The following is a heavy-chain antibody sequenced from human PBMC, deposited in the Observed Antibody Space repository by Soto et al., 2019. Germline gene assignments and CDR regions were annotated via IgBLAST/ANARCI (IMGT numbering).Heavy chain of an antibody. CDR1: GYTFTSYA. CDR2: IIPIFGTA. CDR3: ARVRVAELRMYYYGMDV. J-gene: IGHJ6*02. Sequence: ASVKVSCKASGYTFTSYAISWVRQAPGQGLEWMGGIIPIFGTANYAQKFQGRVTITADESTSTAYMELSSLRSEDTAVYFCARVRVAELRMYYYGMDVWGQGTTVTVSS. D-gene: IGHD1-7*01. V-gene: IGHV1-69*13.